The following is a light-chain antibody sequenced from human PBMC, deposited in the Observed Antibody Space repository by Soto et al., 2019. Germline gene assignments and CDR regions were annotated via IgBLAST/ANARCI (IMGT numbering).Light chain of an antibody. CDR3: QHYNSYSEA. V-gene: IGKV1-5*03. J-gene: IGKJ1*01. CDR1: QTISSW. CDR2: KAS. Sequence: IQLTQSPSFFSRDVGDRVTITYRASQTISSWLAWYQQKPGKAPKLLIYKASTLKSGVPSRFSGSGSGAEFTLTISSLQPDDFATYYCQHYNSYSEAFGQGTKV.